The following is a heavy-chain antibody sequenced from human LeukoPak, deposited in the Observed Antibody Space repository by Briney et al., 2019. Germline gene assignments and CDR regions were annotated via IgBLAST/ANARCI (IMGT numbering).Heavy chain of an antibody. CDR3: ARDSGQYADAFHI. V-gene: IGHV3-33*01. D-gene: IGHD4-11*01. J-gene: IGHJ3*02. CDR1: GFTFRSYG. CDR2: IWFDGSDK. Sequence: GRSLRLSCAASGFTFRSYGMHWVRQAPGKGLEWMAVIWFDGSDKYYSDSVKGRFTISRDNSKNTLYLHMNSLRAEDTAVYYCARDSGQYADAFHIWGLGTMVTVSS.